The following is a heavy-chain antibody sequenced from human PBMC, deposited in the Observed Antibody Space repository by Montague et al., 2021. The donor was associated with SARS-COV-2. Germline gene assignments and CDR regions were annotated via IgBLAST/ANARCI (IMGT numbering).Heavy chain of an antibody. CDR2: LDNNWTT. D-gene: IGHD3-22*01. Sequence: SETLSLTCTVSGASFTRTIYSWARFRERPWKGTASIGNLDNNWTTQPNPAPKSPATTSVDSSQNQFYLKLSSVTAADTAVYFCAKKKYYYDSGALYGWFDPWGPGALVTVAS. V-gene: IGHV4-39*01. CDR3: AKKKYYYDSGALYGWFDP. CDR1: GASFTRTIYS. J-gene: IGHJ5*02.